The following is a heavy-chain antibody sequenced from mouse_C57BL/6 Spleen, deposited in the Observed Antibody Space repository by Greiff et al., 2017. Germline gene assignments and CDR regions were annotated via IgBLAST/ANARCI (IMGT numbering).Heavy chain of an antibody. CDR1: GYTFTGYW. CDR2: ILPGSGST. V-gene: IGHV1-9*01. D-gene: IGHD2-3*01. J-gene: IGHJ2*01. Sequence: QVQLQQSGAELMKPGASVKLSCKATGYTFTGYWIEWVKQRPGHGLEWIGEILPGSGSTNDNEKFKGKATFTADTSSNTAYMQLSSLTTEDSAIYCCAKSERWLPHYFDYWGQGTTLTVSS. CDR3: AKSERWLPHYFDY.